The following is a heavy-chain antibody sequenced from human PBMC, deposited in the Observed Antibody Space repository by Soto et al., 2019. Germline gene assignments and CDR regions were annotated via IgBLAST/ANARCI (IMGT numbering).Heavy chain of an antibody. D-gene: IGHD3-10*01. Sequence: QVQLVQSGAEVKRPGSSVKVSCKASGDTFNFYSINWVRQAPGVGLEWMGRVNPIVSMSNYAQKFQGRVTMTADKSTTTAYMELSSLRSEDTAIYYGASSYGSRYRAFDYWGQGALVTVSS. CDR2: VNPIVSMS. CDR1: GDTFNFYS. V-gene: IGHV1-69*02. J-gene: IGHJ4*02. CDR3: ASSYGSRYRAFDY.